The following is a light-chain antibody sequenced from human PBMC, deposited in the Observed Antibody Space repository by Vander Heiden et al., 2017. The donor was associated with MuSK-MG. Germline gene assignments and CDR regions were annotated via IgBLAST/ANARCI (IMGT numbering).Light chain of an antibody. J-gene: IGKJ1*01. CDR1: QSVSSSY. CDR3: QQFGSAPPAWT. V-gene: IGKV3-20*01. Sequence: IVLTQSPGTLSLSPGERATLSCRASQSVSSSYLAWYQQKPGQAPRLLIYGASSRATGIPDRFSGSRSATDFTLTMSRLEPEDFAVYYCQQFGSAPPAWTFGQGTKVEIK. CDR2: GAS.